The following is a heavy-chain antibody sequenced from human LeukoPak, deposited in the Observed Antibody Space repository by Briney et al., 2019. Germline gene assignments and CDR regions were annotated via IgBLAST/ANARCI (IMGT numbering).Heavy chain of an antibody. J-gene: IGHJ4*02. CDR2: ISGSSGST. Sequence: GGSLRLSCAASGFTFSSYAMSWVRQAPGKGLEWVSAISGSSGSTYYADSVKGRFTISRDNSKNTLYLQMNSLRAEDTAVYYCAKDPVGTEGGSSSWYLFFDYWGQGTLVTVSS. D-gene: IGHD6-13*01. CDR3: AKDPVGTEGGSSSWYLFFDY. CDR1: GFTFSSYA. V-gene: IGHV3-23*01.